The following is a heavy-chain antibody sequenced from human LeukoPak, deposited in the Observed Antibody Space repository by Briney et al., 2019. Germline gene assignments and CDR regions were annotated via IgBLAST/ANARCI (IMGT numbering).Heavy chain of an antibody. D-gene: IGHD5-18*01. Sequence: SETLSLTCAVYGGSFSSYYWSWIRQPPGKGLEWIGYIYYSGSTNYNPSLKSRVTISADTSKNQFSLKLSSVTAADTAVYYCARDTSAMADAFDIWGQGTMVTVSS. CDR1: GGSFSSYY. CDR2: IYYSGST. J-gene: IGHJ3*02. V-gene: IGHV4-59*01. CDR3: ARDTSAMADAFDI.